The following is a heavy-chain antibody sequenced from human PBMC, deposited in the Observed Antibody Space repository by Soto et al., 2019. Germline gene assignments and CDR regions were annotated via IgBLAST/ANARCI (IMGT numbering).Heavy chain of an antibody. Sequence: GGSLRLSCAASGFTFSTYAMTWVRQAPGRGLEWVSTILHDETPFYTDSVKGRFTISRDNVRGTLYLQMNGLRVEDAALYYCAKDLFPTSGQRFFFESWGQGRLVTVSS. CDR1: GFTFSTYA. CDR2: ILHDETP. D-gene: IGHD2-21*01. CDR3: AKDLFPTSGQRFFFES. J-gene: IGHJ4*02. V-gene: IGHV3-23*01.